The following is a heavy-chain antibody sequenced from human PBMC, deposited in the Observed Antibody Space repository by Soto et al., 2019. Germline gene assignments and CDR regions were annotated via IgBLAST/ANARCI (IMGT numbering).Heavy chain of an antibody. J-gene: IGHJ4*02. CDR1: GFTFSSYW. D-gene: IGHD3-22*01. Sequence: GGSLRLSCAASGFTFSSYWMSWVRQAPGKGLEWVANIKQDGSEKYYVDSVKGRFTISRDNAKNSLYLQMNSLRAEDTAVYYCARDRNYYDHPIFDYWGQGTLVTVSS. CDR3: ARDRNYYDHPIFDY. CDR2: IKQDGSEK. V-gene: IGHV3-7*05.